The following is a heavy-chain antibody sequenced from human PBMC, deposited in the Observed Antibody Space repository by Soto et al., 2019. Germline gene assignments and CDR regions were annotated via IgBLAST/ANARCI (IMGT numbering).Heavy chain of an antibody. V-gene: IGHV3-33*01. CDR1: GFTFSSYG. J-gene: IGHJ6*03. CDR2: IWYDGSNK. D-gene: IGHD3-10*01. CDR3: ARGGLNYGSGSYVGTYPIHYYYYYYMDV. Sequence: GGSLRLSCAASGFTFSSYGMHWVRQAPGKGLEWVAVIWYDGSNKYYADSVKGRFTISRDNSKNTLYLQMNSLRAEDTAVYYCARGGLNYGSGSYVGTYPIHYYYYYYMDVWGKGTTVTVSS.